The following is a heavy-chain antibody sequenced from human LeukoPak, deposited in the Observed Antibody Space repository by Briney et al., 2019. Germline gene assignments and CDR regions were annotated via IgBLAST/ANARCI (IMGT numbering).Heavy chain of an antibody. J-gene: IGHJ3*02. Sequence: VASVKVSCKASGYTFTGYYMHWVRQAPGQGLEWMGWINPNSGGTNYAQKFQGRVTMTRDTSISTAYMELSRLRSDDTAVYYCARSMIVVVITTGHDAFDIWGQGTMVTVSS. CDR3: ARSMIVVVITTGHDAFDI. CDR1: GYTFTGYY. V-gene: IGHV1-2*02. D-gene: IGHD3-22*01. CDR2: INPNSGGT.